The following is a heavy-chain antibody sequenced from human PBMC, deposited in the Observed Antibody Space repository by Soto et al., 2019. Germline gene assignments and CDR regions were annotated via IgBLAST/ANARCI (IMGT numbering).Heavy chain of an antibody. CDR1: GFTFSIYA. D-gene: IGHD2-21*01. V-gene: IGHV3-23*01. CDR2: INGRGSPT. J-gene: IGHJ2*01. Sequence: EVQLLESGGGLVQPGGSLGLSCAASGFTFSIYAMSWVRQAPGKGPEWVSVINGRGSPTFYADSVKGRFTISRDNSKNTLYLQRNSLRAADAAIYYCAKHIEGAGNWYFDLWGRGTLVTVSS. CDR3: AKHIEGAGNWYFDL.